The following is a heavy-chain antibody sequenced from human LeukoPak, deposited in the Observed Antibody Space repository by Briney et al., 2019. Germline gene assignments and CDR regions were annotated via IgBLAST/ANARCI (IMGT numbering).Heavy chain of an antibody. J-gene: IGHJ5*02. D-gene: IGHD2-2*01. CDR2: IYYSGST. Sequence: SETLSLTRTVSGGSISSYYWSWIRQPPGKGLEWIGYIYYSGSTNYNPSLKSRVTISVDTSKNQFSLKLSSVTAADTAVYYCAREGYCSSTSCRNYNWFDPWGQGTLVTVSS. CDR1: GGSISSYY. CDR3: AREGYCSSTSCRNYNWFDP. V-gene: IGHV4-59*01.